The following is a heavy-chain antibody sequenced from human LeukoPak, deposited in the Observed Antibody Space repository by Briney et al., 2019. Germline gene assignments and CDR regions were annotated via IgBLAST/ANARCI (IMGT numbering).Heavy chain of an antibody. D-gene: IGHD4/OR15-4a*01. CDR3: ATGESSHHRGTMVAY. Sequence: PGGSLRLSCAASGFTFSSYDMHWVRQAPGKGLEWVAVLWYDGSNKYYADSVKGRFTISRDNSKNTLYLQMNSLRVEDMAVYYCATGESSHHRGTMVAYWGQGTLVTVSS. J-gene: IGHJ4*02. CDR2: LWYDGSNK. CDR1: GFTFSSYD. V-gene: IGHV3-33*01.